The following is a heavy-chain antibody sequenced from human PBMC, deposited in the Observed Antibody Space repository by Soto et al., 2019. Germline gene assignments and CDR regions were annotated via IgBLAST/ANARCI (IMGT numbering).Heavy chain of an antibody. CDR2: IYLSGST. CDR1: GYSISSGYQ. J-gene: IGHJ5*02. Sequence: PSETLSLTCAVSGYSISSGYQWGWIRQPPGKGLEWIGSIYLSGSTYYNPSLKSRVTISVDTSKNHFSLKLSSVTAADTAVYYCARHRDYYGSGSSYNWFDPWGQGTLVTVSS. D-gene: IGHD3-10*01. V-gene: IGHV4-38-2*01. CDR3: ARHRDYYGSGSSYNWFDP.